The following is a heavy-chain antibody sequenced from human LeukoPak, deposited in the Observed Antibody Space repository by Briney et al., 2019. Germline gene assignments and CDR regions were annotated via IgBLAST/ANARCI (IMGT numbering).Heavy chain of an antibody. CDR2: INQDGSEK. D-gene: IGHD6-19*01. J-gene: IGHJ5*02. CDR3: AREGGSGWYSGWFDP. Sequence: PGGSLRLSCAASGFTFSSYWMSWVRQAPGKGLEWVANINQDGSEKRYVDSAKGRFTISRDNAENLLYLQMNNLRAEDTAVYYCAREGGSGWYSGWFDPWGQGTLVTVSS. V-gene: IGHV3-7*03. CDR1: GFTFSSYW.